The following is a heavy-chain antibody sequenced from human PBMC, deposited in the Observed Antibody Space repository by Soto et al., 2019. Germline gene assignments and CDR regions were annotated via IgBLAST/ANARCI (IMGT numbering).Heavy chain of an antibody. CDR3: ARAYYDFWVTNYYYYMDV. CDR1: GFSLSNARMG. V-gene: IGHV2-26*01. CDR2: IFSNDEK. J-gene: IGHJ6*03. Sequence: QVTLKESGPVLVKPTETPTLTCTVSGFSLSNARMGVSWIRQPPGKALEWLAHIFSNDEKSYSTSLKSRLTISKDTSKSQVVLTMTNMDPVDTATYYCARAYYDFWVTNYYYYMDVWGKGTTVTVSS. D-gene: IGHD3-3*01.